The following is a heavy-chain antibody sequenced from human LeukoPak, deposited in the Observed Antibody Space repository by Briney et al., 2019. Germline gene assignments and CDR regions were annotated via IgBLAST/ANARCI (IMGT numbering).Heavy chain of an antibody. CDR2: IYYTESA. CDR1: GGSVSSGSYY. J-gene: IGHJ4*02. CDR3: AKGARMGLDY. V-gene: IGHV4-61*01. Sequence: SETLSLTCTVSGGSVSSGSYYWSWIRQPPGKGLEWIGYIYYTESANYSPSLKSRVTISVDTSKNQFSLKLSSLTAADTAVYYCAKGARMGLDYWGQGTLITVSS. D-gene: IGHD1-14*01.